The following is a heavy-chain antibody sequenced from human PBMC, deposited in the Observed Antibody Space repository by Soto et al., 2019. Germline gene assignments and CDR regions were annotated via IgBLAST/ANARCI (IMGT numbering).Heavy chain of an antibody. CDR3: ARVLGGMATVPFDY. D-gene: IGHD4-4*01. Sequence: GGSLRLSCAASGFTFSSYAMHWVRQAPGTGLEWVAVISYEGSNKYYADSVKDRFTISRDNSKNTLYLQMNSLRTEDTAVYYCARVLGGMATVPFDYWGQGALVTVSS. V-gene: IGHV3-30-3*01. CDR2: ISYEGSNK. CDR1: GFTFSSYA. J-gene: IGHJ4*02.